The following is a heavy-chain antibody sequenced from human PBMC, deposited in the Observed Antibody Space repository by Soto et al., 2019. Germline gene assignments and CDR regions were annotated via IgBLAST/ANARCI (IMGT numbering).Heavy chain of an antibody. CDR3: ARGFPFYDFWSGSTPQSYFDY. Sequence: HPGGSLRLSCAPSGFTFSSYEMNWVRQAPGKGLEWLSYISSSGSTIYYADSVKGRFTISRDNAKNSLYLQMNSLRAEDTAVYYCARGFPFYDFWSGSTPQSYFDYWGQGTLVTVSS. J-gene: IGHJ4*02. CDR2: ISSSGSTI. V-gene: IGHV3-48*03. D-gene: IGHD3-3*01. CDR1: GFTFSSYE.